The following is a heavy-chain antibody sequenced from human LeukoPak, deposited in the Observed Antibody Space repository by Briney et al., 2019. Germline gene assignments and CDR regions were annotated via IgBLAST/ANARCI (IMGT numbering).Heavy chain of an antibody. CDR2: ISNSGSP. Sequence: PSETLSLTCTVSGGSISSYYWSWIRQPPGKGLEWIGYISNSGSPDYSPSLKSRVTISADTSKNQFSLTLRFVTAADTAVYYYARDNWLLSSKTWYYYGMDVWGQGTTVTVSS. CDR1: GGSISSYY. D-gene: IGHD3-9*01. J-gene: IGHJ6*02. CDR3: ARDNWLLSSKTWYYYGMDV. V-gene: IGHV4-59*01.